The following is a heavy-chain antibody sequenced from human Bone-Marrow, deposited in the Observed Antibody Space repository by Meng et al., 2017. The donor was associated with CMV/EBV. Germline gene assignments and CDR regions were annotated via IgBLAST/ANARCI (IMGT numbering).Heavy chain of an antibody. CDR3: ARDVRFSTPRYGLDV. CDR1: GFTFSDYY. Sequence: GESLKISCAASGFTFSDYYMSWIRQAPGKGLEWVSYISRSGSTIYYADSVKGRFTISRDNANNSLFLQMNSLRAEDTAVYYCARDVRFSTPRYGLDVWGQGTTVTVSS. J-gene: IGHJ6*02. D-gene: IGHD3-3*01. V-gene: IGHV3-11*04. CDR2: ISRSGSTI.